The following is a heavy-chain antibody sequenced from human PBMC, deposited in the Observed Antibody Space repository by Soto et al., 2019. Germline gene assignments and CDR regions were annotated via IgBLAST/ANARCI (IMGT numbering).Heavy chain of an antibody. CDR1: GVTFSSYA. Sequence: SVKVSCKASGVTFSSYAISWVRQAPGQGLEWMGGIIPIFGTANYAQKFQGRVTITADESTSTAYMELSSLRSEDTAVYYCARALYYDILTGYYTPPNYYYYYGMDVWGQGTTVTVSS. CDR3: ARALYYDILTGYYTPPNYYYYYGMDV. CDR2: IIPIFGTA. J-gene: IGHJ6*02. D-gene: IGHD3-9*01. V-gene: IGHV1-69*13.